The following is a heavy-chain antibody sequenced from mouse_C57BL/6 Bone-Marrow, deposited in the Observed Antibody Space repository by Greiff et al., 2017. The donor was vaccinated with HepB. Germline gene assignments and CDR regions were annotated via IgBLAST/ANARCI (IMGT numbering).Heavy chain of an antibody. D-gene: IGHD1-1*01. Sequence: EVQLMESGGDLVKPGGSLKLSCAASGFTFSSYGMSWVRQTPDKRLEWVATISSGGSYTYYPDSVKGRFTISRDNAKNTLYLQMSSLKSEDTAMYYCARQVLPYFDYWGQGTTLTVSS. V-gene: IGHV5-6*01. J-gene: IGHJ2*01. CDR3: ARQVLPYFDY. CDR1: GFTFSSYG. CDR2: ISSGGSYT.